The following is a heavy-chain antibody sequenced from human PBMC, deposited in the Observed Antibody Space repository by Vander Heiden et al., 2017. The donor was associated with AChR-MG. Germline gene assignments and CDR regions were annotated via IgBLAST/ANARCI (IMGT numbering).Heavy chain of an antibody. Sequence: EVQLLESGGGLVQPGGSLRLSCAASGFTFSSYAMSWVRQAPGKGLEWVSAISGSGGSTYYADSVKGRFTISRDNSKNTLYLQMNSLRAEDTAVYYCAKGGELASGRGGDFDYWGQGTLVTVSS. D-gene: IGHD3-10*01. CDR3: AKGGELASGRGGDFDY. CDR2: ISGSGGST. CDR1: GFTFSSYA. V-gene: IGHV3-23*01. J-gene: IGHJ4*02.